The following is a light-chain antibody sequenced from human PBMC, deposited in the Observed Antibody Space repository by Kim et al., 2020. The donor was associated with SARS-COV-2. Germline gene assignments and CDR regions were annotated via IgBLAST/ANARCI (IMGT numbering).Light chain of an antibody. J-gene: IGLJ1*01. CDR1: KLGDKY. V-gene: IGLV3-1*01. CDR2: QDN. Sequence: VSPGQTASITCSGDKLGDKYAYWYQQKPGQSPVLVIYQDNKRPSGIPERFSGSNSGNTATLTISGTQTMDEADYYCQAWDSSILYVFGTGTRSPS. CDR3: QAWDSSILYV.